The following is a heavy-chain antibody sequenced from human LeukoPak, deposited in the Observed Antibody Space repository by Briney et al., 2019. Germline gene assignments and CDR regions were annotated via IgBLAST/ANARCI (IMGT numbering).Heavy chain of an antibody. Sequence: GGSLRLSCAASGFTFSSYWMSWVRQAPGKGLEWVANIKQDGSEKYYVDSVKGRFTTSRDNARNSLYLQMNSLRAEDTAVYYCARDDSSGSHLDYWGQGTLVTVSS. J-gene: IGHJ4*02. D-gene: IGHD6-19*01. CDR1: GFTFSSYW. V-gene: IGHV3-7*03. CDR2: IKQDGSEK. CDR3: ARDDSSGSHLDY.